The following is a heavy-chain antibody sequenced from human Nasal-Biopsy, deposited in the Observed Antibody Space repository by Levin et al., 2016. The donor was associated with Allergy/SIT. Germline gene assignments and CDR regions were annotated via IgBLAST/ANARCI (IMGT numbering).Heavy chain of an antibody. CDR3: AHHSTILETPQTTYGFDF. Sequence: SGPTLVKPTQTLTLTCTLSGFPFTASGMGVGWIRQPPGKALEWLALVYWDGDKRINPSLKTRLTITKDTSKNQVFLTMTNMEPVDTATYYCAHHSTILETPQTTYGFDFWGQGTLVTVSS. CDR1: GFPFTASGMG. V-gene: IGHV2-5*02. CDR2: VYWDGDK. J-gene: IGHJ3*01. D-gene: IGHD3-3*01.